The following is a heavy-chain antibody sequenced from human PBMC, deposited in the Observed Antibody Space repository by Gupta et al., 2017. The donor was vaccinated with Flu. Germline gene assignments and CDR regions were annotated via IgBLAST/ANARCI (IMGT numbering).Heavy chain of an antibody. J-gene: IGHJ5*02. Sequence: SYAMSWVRQAPGKGLEWVSAISGSGGSTYYADSVKGRFTISRDNSKNTLYLQMNSLRAEDTAVYYCAKGSIFGVVRGFDPWGQGTLVTVSS. CDR1: SYA. V-gene: IGHV3-23*01. D-gene: IGHD3-3*01. CDR3: AKGSIFGVVRGFDP. CDR2: ISGSGGST.